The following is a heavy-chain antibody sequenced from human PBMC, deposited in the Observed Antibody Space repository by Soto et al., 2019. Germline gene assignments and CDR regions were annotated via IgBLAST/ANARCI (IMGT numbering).Heavy chain of an antibody. J-gene: IGHJ3*02. CDR2: ISVYNGNT. Sequence: QVQLVQSGAEVKKPGASVKVSCKASGYAFTSYGISWVRQAPGQGLEWMGWISVYNGNTNYAQKLQGRVTMTTDTCTSTADMELRILRSDATAVYYCARAPKGKGTVVNRYGFDICGKGTKVTVSS. D-gene: IGHD2-15*01. CDR1: GYAFTSYG. CDR3: ARAPKGKGTVVNRYGFDI. V-gene: IGHV1-18*04.